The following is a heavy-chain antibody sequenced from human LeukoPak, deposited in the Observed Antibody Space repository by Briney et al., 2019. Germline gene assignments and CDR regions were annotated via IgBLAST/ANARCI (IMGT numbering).Heavy chain of an antibody. CDR1: GASISSTSSH. Sequence: SETLSLTCTVSGASISSTSSHWDWIRQPPGKGLEWIGGVYYTGSTYCNPSLKSRVTISLDTSKNQFSLKLSSVTAADTAGYYCARETADHGRPFDYWGQGTLVTVSS. CDR3: ARETADHGRPFDY. CDR2: VYYTGST. J-gene: IGHJ4*02. V-gene: IGHV4-39*07.